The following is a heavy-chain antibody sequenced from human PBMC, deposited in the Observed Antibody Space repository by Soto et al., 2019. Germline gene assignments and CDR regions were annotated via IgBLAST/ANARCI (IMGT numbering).Heavy chain of an antibody. CDR3: AFDVQTGVVYFDN. J-gene: IGHJ4*01. CDR1: GGTFSTYT. D-gene: IGHD1-1*01. Sequence: ASGKFSCKACGGTFSTYTISWVRQAPGQGLEWLGRIIPLFGLPNHAQKFQDRVTITADKSTDTAYLEMNSLRPEDTAVYYCAFDVQTGVVYFDNWGQ. V-gene: IGHV1-69*02. CDR2: IIPLFGLP.